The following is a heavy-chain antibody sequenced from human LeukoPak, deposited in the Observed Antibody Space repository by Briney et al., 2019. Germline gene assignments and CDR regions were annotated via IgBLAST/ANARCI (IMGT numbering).Heavy chain of an antibody. Sequence: SETLSLTCTVSGGSISSYYWSWIRQPPGKGLEWIGYIYYSGSTNYKPSLKSRVTISVDTSKNQFSLKLSSVTAADTAVYYCATGPGYSSSWYPTWGQGTLVTVSS. V-gene: IGHV4-59*01. CDR1: GGSISSYY. CDR2: IYYSGST. D-gene: IGHD6-13*01. J-gene: IGHJ5*02. CDR3: ATGPGYSSSWYPT.